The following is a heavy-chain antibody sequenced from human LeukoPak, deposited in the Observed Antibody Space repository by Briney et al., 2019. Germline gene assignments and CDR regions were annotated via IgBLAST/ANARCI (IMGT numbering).Heavy chain of an antibody. CDR2: IYYSGST. J-gene: IGHJ4*02. D-gene: IGHD6-13*01. V-gene: IGHV4-39*07. Sequence: SETLSLTCTVSGVSISSSSYYWGWIRQPPGKGLEWIGSIYYSGSTYYNPSLKSRVTISVDTSKNQFSLKLSSVTAADTAVYYCARDRKQQLVWGQGTLVTVSS. CDR3: ARDRKQQLV. CDR1: GVSISSSSYY.